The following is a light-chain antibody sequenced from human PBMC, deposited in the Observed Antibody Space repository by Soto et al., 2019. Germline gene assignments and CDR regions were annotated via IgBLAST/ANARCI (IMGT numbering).Light chain of an antibody. CDR2: GVS. J-gene: IGKJ5*01. V-gene: IGKV3-11*01. Sequence: EIVVTQSPATLSLSPGERATLSCRASQSVSTYLAWYQQRPGQAPRLLIWGVSNRATGIPARFSGSGSGTDFTLTISSLEPEDFAVYYCQQRSNWPPITFGQGTRLEIK. CDR3: QQRSNWPPIT. CDR1: QSVSTY.